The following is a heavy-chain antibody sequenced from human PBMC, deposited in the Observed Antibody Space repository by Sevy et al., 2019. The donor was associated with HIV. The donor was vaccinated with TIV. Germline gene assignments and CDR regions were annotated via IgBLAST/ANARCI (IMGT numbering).Heavy chain of an antibody. Sequence: SETLSLTCTVSGGSISSGDYYWSWIRQPPGKGLEWIGYIYYSGSSNYNPSLKSRVTISVDMSKNQFSLKLSSVTAADTAVYYCARAQYYYDSRGNYVLPRYYFDYWGQGTLVTVSS. CDR1: GGSISSGDYY. CDR2: IYYSGSS. D-gene: IGHD3-22*01. V-gene: IGHV4-30-4*01. CDR3: ARAQYYYDSRGNYVLPRYYFDY. J-gene: IGHJ4*02.